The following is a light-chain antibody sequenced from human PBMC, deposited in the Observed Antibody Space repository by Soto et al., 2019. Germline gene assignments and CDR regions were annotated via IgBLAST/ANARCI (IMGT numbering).Light chain of an antibody. CDR2: TNN. CDR3: AAWDDSLSGSWV. V-gene: IGLV1-47*02. J-gene: IGLJ3*02. CDR1: SSNIGSNY. Sequence: QSVLTQPPSVSGTPGQRVTISCSGSSSNIGSNYVYWYQQLPGAAPKLLIYTNNKRSSGVPDRFSGSKSGTSASLAISGLRSDDEADYYCAAWDDSLSGSWVFGGGTKLT.